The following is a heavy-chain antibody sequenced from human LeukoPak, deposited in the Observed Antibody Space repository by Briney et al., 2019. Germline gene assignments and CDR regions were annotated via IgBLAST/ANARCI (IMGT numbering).Heavy chain of an antibody. D-gene: IGHD3-10*01. Sequence: GGSLRLSCAASGFTFRRYWMSWSRQASGKGLEWVANINQDGSEKYYVDSVKGRFTISRDNAKNSLYLQMNSLRAEDTAVYYCVGLGENYWGQGTLVTVSS. CDR1: GFTFRRYW. V-gene: IGHV3-7*02. J-gene: IGHJ4*02. CDR3: VGLGENY. CDR2: INQDGSEK.